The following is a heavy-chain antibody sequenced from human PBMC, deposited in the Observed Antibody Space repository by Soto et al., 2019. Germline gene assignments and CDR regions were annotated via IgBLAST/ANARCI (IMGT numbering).Heavy chain of an antibody. Sequence: SETLSLTCTVSGGSISSYYWSWIRQPPGKGLEWIGYIYYSGSTNYNPSLKSRVTISVDTSKNQFSRKLSSVTAADTALYYCARVSLEDRAFDIWGQGTMVTASS. CDR2: IYYSGST. V-gene: IGHV4-59*01. CDR1: GGSISSYY. CDR3: ARVSLEDRAFDI. D-gene: IGHD3-16*02. J-gene: IGHJ3*02.